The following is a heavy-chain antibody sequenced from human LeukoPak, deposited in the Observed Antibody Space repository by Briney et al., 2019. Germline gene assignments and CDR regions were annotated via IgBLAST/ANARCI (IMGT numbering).Heavy chain of an antibody. CDR3: ARDPDDYSNYADDY. CDR1: GYTFISYS. CDR2: IKTKDDST. D-gene: IGHD4-11*01. J-gene: IGHJ4*02. Sequence: GASVKVSCKASGYTFISYSMHWVRQAPGQGLKWMGVIKTKDDSTTYAQKFQGRVTMTSDTSTSTAYMELSSLRSEDTAVYYCARDPDDYSNYADDYWGQGTLVTVSS. V-gene: IGHV1-46*01.